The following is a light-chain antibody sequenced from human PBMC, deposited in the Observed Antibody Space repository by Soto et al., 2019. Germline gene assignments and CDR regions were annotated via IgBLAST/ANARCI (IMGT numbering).Light chain of an antibody. Sequence: EIMMTQSPATLSVSPGERATLSCRASQSVSGNFLAWYQVKPGQAPRLLIYGASTRATGIPARFSGSGSGTEFTLAISSLEPDDFATYYCQQYETFSPWTCGQGTKVDIK. CDR2: GAS. J-gene: IGKJ1*01. CDR1: QSVSGN. CDR3: QQYETFSPWT. V-gene: IGKV3-15*01.